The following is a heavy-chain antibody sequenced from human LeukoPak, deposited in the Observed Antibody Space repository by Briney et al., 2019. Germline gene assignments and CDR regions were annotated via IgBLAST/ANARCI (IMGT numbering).Heavy chain of an antibody. J-gene: IGHJ4*02. CDR1: GLTFRSYE. D-gene: IGHD6-13*01. CDR2: ISSSGSTI. Sequence: GGSLRLSCGPCGLTFRSYEMNCVRHAPGKGGEWVLYISSSGSTIDYADSVKGRFTISRDNAKNSLYLQMNSLTAEDTGVYYCARLGSSWNNFDYWGQGTLVTVSS. CDR3: ARLGSSWNNFDY. V-gene: IGHV3-48*03.